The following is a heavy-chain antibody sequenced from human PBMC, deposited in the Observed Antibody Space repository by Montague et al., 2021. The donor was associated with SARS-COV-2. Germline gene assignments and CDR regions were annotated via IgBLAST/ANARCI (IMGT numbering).Heavy chain of an antibody. CDR3: ARPCYDILTGYYYFDY. J-gene: IGHJ4*02. CDR2: IYPGDSDT. CDR1: GYSFTSYW. V-gene: IGHV5-51*01. Sequence: QSGAEVKKPGESLKISCKGSGYSFTSYWIGWVRQMPGKGLEWMGIIYPGDSDTRYSPSFQGQVTISADKSISTAYLQWSSLKASDTAMYYCARPCYDILTGYYYFDYWGQGTLVTVSS. D-gene: IGHD3-9*01.